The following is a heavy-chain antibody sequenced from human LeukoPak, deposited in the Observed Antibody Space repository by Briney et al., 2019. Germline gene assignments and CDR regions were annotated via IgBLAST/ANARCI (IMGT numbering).Heavy chain of an antibody. V-gene: IGHV4-34*01. J-gene: IGHJ5*02. CDR2: INHSGST. CDR1: GGSFSGLY. D-gene: IGHD1-26*01. CDR3: ARGRFDSGSYYVGRRNGFDP. Sequence: PSETLSLTCAVYGGSFSGLYWNWIRQPPGKGLEWIGEINHSGSTNYNPSLKSRVTISVDTSKNQFSLKLNSATAADTAVYYCARGRFDSGSYYVGRRNGFDPWGQGTLVTVSS.